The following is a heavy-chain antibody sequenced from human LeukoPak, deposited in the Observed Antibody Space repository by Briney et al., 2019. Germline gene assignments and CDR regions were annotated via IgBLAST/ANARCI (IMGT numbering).Heavy chain of an antibody. Sequence: PSETLSLTCAVYGGSFSGYYWSWIRQPPGKGLEWIGYIYYSGSTNYNPSLKSRVTISVDTSKNQFSLKLSSVTAADTAVYYCARALLAHDFWSGYYKGASYYYYYMDVWGKGTTVTVSS. V-gene: IGHV4-59*01. D-gene: IGHD3-3*01. CDR1: GGSFSGYY. CDR2: IYYSGST. J-gene: IGHJ6*03. CDR3: ARALLAHDFWSGYYKGASYYYYYMDV.